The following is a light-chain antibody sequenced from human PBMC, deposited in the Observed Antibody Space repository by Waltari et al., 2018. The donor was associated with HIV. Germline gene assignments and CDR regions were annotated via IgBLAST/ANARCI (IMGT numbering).Light chain of an antibody. CDR1: SSDVGGYNY. Sequence: QSALTQPASVSGSPGQSITISCTGTSSDVGGYNYVSWYQQHPGKAPKLMIYEFINRPAGGSNRCAGSKSGNTASLTSSGLQAEDEADYYCSSYTSSSTLLYVFGTGTKVTVL. J-gene: IGLJ1*01. V-gene: IGLV2-14*01. CDR3: SSYTSSSTLLYV. CDR2: EFI.